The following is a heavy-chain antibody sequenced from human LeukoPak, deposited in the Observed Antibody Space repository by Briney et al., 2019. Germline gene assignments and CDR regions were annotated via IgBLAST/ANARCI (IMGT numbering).Heavy chain of an antibody. D-gene: IGHD2-8*01. J-gene: IGHJ3*02. CDR2: FGTGSTSI. Sequence: PGGSLRLSCAASGFTFSAHSMNWVRQAPGKGLEWVSSFGTGSTSIYYADSVKGRFAISRDNARNSLFLQMNSLRAEDTAVYYCAREYDEAFDIWGQGTMVTVSS. CDR3: AREYDEAFDI. CDR1: GFTFSAHS. V-gene: IGHV3-21*01.